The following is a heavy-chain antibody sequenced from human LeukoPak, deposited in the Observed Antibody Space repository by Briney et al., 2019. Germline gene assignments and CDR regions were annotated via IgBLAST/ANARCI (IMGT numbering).Heavy chain of an antibody. Sequence: PGGSLRLSCAASGFTFSSYSMSWIRQAPGMGLEWVSYISSSGSTIYYADSVKGRFTISRDNAKNSLYLQMNSLRAEDTAVYYCARALYYYDSSGYYLALDYWGQGTLVTVSS. CDR2: ISSSGSTI. D-gene: IGHD3-22*01. CDR3: ARALYYYDSSGYYLALDY. V-gene: IGHV3-48*04. J-gene: IGHJ4*02. CDR1: GFTFSSYS.